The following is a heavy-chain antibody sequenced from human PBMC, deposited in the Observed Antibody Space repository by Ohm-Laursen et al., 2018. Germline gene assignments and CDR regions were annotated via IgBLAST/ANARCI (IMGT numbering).Heavy chain of an antibody. J-gene: IGHJ5*02. CDR2: INPKSGAT. D-gene: IGHD1-7*01. Sequence: ASVKVSCKATGYIFTDYLIHWVRQAPGQGPEWMGWINPKSGATDYAQIFQGRVTLTRATTISTAYMELSGLTSDDTATYYCGRAVRNQLLTDPWGQGTLVTVTS. CDR3: GRAVRNQLLTDP. V-gene: IGHV1-2*02. CDR1: GYIFTDYL.